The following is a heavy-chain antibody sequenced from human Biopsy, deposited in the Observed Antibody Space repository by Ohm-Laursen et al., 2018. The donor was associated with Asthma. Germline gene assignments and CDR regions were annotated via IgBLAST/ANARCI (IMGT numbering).Heavy chain of an antibody. D-gene: IGHD6-6*01. CDR3: ARKIAARGGMGV. CDR1: GFTFSSYG. J-gene: IGHJ6*02. CDR2: IWYDGRKK. V-gene: IGHV3-33*08. Sequence: SLRLSWPASGFTFSSYGMHWVRQAPGKGLEWVSFIWYDGRKKTYADSVKGRFTISRDNSKNTLYLQMNSLRAEDTAVYYCARKIAARGGMGVWGQGTTVTVSS.